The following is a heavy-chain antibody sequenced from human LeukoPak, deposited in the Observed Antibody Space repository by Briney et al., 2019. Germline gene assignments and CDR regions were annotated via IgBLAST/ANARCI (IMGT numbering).Heavy chain of an antibody. V-gene: IGHV3-23*01. J-gene: IGHJ4*02. CDR2: ISGRGVST. CDR1: GFTFSSYG. D-gene: IGHD2-2*03. Sequence: GRSLRLSCAASGFTFSSYGMHWVRQAPGKGLEWVSAISGRGVSTSYADSVRGRFTISRDNSKNTLYLQMNSLRAEDTAVYYCARDLHGSPDWWGQGTLVTVPS. CDR3: ARDLHGSPDW.